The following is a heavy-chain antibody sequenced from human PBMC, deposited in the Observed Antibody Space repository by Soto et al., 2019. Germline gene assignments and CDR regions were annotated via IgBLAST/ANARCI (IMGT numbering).Heavy chain of an antibody. CDR2: IYYNGRT. V-gene: IGHV4-59*01. CDR3: ARDGSGYDFWSGPYFFDS. Sequence: SETLSLTCTVSGGSISTYYWSWIRQPPGKGLEWIGYIYYNGRTNYNPSLESRVTISLDTSKSQFSLKLSSVSAADTAVYYCARDGSGYDFWSGPYFFDSWGPGTLVTVSS. CDR1: GGSISTYY. D-gene: IGHD3-3*01. J-gene: IGHJ4*02.